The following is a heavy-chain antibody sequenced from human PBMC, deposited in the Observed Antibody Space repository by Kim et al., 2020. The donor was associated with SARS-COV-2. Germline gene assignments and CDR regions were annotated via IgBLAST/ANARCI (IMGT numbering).Heavy chain of an antibody. V-gene: IGHV3-30*18. CDR1: GFTFSSYG. Sequence: GGSLRLSCAASGFTFSSYGMHWVRQAPGKGLEWVAVISYDGSNKYYADSVKGRFTISGDNSKNTLYLQMNSLRAEDTAVYYCAKDRGGDYGEYGMDVWGQGTTVTVSS. D-gene: IGHD4-17*01. CDR2: ISYDGSNK. J-gene: IGHJ6*02. CDR3: AKDRGGDYGEYGMDV.